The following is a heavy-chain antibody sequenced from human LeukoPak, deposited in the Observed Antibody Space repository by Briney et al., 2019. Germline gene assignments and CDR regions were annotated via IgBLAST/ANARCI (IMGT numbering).Heavy chain of an antibody. D-gene: IGHD3-22*01. CDR3: ARAGGYYFADFDY. CDR1: GGSISSSSYY. J-gene: IGHJ4*02. V-gene: IGHV4-39*07. CDR2: IYYSGST. Sequence: SETLSLTCTVSGGSISSSSYYWGWIRQPPGKGLEWIGSIYYSGSTYYNPSLKSRVTISVDTSKNQFSLKLSSVTAADTAVYFCARAGGYYFADFDYWGQGTLVTVSS.